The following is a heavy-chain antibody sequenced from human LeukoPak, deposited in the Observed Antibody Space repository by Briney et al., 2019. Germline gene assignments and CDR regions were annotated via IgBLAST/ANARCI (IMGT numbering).Heavy chain of an antibody. CDR3: ARGAVWGVIIAFDI. CDR1: GGTFSSYA. J-gene: IGHJ3*02. V-gene: IGHV1-69*05. Sequence: SVKVSCKASGGTFSSYAISWVRQAPGQGLEWMGGIIPIFGTANYAQKFQGRVTITTDESTSTAYMELSSLRSEDTAVYYCARGAVWGVIIAFDIWGQGTMVTVSS. CDR2: IIPIFGTA. D-gene: IGHD3-10*01.